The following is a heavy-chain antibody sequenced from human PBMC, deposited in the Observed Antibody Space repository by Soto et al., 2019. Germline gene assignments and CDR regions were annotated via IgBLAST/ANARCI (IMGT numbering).Heavy chain of an antibody. D-gene: IGHD1-7*01. V-gene: IGHV1-69*13. CDR1: GGTFSAYA. CDR3: ARRPSPAPRVNWNYRSLGAFDI. CDR2: IIPIFGTA. Sequence: GASVKVSCKAPGGTFSAYAISWVRQAPGQGLEWMGGIIPIFGTANYAQKFQGRVTITADESTSTAYMELSSLRSEDTAVYYCARRPSPAPRVNWNYRSLGAFDIWGQGTMVTVSS. J-gene: IGHJ3*02.